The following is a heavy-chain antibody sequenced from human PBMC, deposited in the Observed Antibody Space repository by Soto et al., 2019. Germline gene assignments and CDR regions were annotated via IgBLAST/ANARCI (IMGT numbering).Heavy chain of an antibody. Sequence: QEPLVQSGAAVKKPGSSVQVSCKASGGSFRFYAISWVRQATGQGLEWMGGIIPFFGSSDYAQKFQGRVTITADESTRTADMELSSLRSQDTAVYYCARGGGYCNSTTCYAYLAGVEYWGQGTLVTVSS. V-gene: IGHV1-69*01. CDR3: ARGGGYCNSTTCYAYLAGVEY. CDR2: IIPFFGSS. CDR1: GGSFRFYA. J-gene: IGHJ4*02. D-gene: IGHD2-2*01.